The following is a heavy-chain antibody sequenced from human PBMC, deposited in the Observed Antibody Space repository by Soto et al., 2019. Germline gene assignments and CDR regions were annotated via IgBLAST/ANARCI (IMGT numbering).Heavy chain of an antibody. V-gene: IGHV4-31*03. CDR2: IYYSGST. CDR1: GGSVSSGGYY. J-gene: IGHJ1*01. D-gene: IGHD3-22*01. CDR3: ARGESITMIVVAPGAEYFQH. Sequence: SETLSLTCTVSGGSVSSGGYYWSWIRQHPGKGLEWIGYIYYSGSTYYNPSLKSRVTISVDTSKNQFSLKLSSVTAADTAVYYCARGESITMIVVAPGAEYFQHWGQGTLVTVSS.